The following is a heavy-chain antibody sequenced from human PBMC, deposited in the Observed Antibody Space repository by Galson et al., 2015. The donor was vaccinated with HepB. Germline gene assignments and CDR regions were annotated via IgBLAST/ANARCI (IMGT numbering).Heavy chain of an antibody. CDR3: ARAWDVIVPATLYYFGY. CDR2: ISSSSSYI. V-gene: IGHV3-21*01. D-gene: IGHD2-2*01. CDR1: GFTFSSYS. Sequence: SLRLSCAASGFTFSSYSMNWVRQAPGKGLEWVSSISSSSSYIYYADSVKGRFTISRDNAKNSLYLQMNSLRAEDTAVYYCARAWDVIVPATLYYFGYWGQGTLVTVSS. J-gene: IGHJ4*02.